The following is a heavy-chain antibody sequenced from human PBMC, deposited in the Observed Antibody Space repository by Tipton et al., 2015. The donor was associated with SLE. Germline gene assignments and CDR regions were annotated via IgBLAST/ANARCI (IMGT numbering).Heavy chain of an antibody. V-gene: IGHV4-59*01. CDR3: ARGTTVILFDY. CDR2: IYYSGST. Sequence: TLSLTCTVSGGSISSYYWSWIRQPPGKGLEWIGYIYYSGSTNYNPSLKSRVTISVDTSKNQFSLKPSSVTAADTAVYYCARGTTVILFDYWGQGTLVTVSS. CDR1: GGSISSYY. D-gene: IGHD4-17*01. J-gene: IGHJ4*02.